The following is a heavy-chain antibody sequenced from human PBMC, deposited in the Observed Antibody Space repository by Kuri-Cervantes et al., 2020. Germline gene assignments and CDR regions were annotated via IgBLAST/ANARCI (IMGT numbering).Heavy chain of an antibody. J-gene: IGHJ4*02. CDR3: AADPNGGPFDY. CDR2: ISAYNGDT. Sequence: ASVKVSCKASGYTFTSYGISWVRQAPGEGLEWMGWISAYNGDTNYAQKLQGRVTMTRNTSISTAYMELSSLRSEDTAVYYCAADPNGGPFDYWGQGTLVTVSS. D-gene: IGHD2-8*01. V-gene: IGHV1-18*01. CDR1: GYTFTSYG.